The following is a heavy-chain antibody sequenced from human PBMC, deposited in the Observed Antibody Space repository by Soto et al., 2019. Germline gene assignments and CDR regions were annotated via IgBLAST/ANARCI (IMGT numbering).Heavy chain of an antibody. Sequence: SVKVSCKASGGTFSSYAISWVRQAPGQGLEWMGGIIPIFGTANYAQKFQGRVTITADESTSTAYMELSSLRSEDTAVYYCARDLWGYCSSTSCPFDYWGQGTLVTVSS. J-gene: IGHJ4*02. V-gene: IGHV1-69*13. CDR1: GGTFSSYA. D-gene: IGHD2-2*01. CDR3: ARDLWGYCSSTSCPFDY. CDR2: IIPIFGTA.